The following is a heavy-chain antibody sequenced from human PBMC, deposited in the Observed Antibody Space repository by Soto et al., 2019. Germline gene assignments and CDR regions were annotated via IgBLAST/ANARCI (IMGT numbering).Heavy chain of an antibody. D-gene: IGHD1-26*01. CDR2: INPNSGGT. J-gene: IGHJ4*02. CDR3: ATAPLGSYPVDY. CDR1: GYTFTGYY. Sequence: ASVKVSCKASGYTFTGYYMHWVRQAPGQGLEWMGWINPNSGGTNYAQKFQGRVTMTRDTSISTAYMELSRLRSDDTAVYYCATAPLGSYPVDYWGQGTLVTVSS. V-gene: IGHV1-2*02.